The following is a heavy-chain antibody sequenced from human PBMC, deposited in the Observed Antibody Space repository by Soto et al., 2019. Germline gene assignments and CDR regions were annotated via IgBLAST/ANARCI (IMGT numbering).Heavy chain of an antibody. CDR3: VRVDYRGWYDSGALDY. CDR1: EFTFSIYS. D-gene: IGHD6-19*01. CDR2: ISRSSAIM. J-gene: IGHJ4*02. V-gene: IGHV3-48*01. Sequence: EVQLVESGGGLVQPGGSLRLSCAASEFTFSIYSMNWVRQAPGKGLEWVSYISRSSAIMYYADSVKGRFTISRDNAKSSLYLQMNSLSAEDTAVYCCVRVDYRGWYDSGALDYGGQGTRVTVTS.